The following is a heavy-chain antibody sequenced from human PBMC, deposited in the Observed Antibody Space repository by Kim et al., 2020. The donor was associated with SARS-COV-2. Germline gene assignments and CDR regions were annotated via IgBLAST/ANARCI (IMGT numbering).Heavy chain of an antibody. J-gene: IGHJ4*02. CDR3: ARDRLSHDFWSGYYFDY. CDR2: IIPIFGTA. D-gene: IGHD3-3*01. V-gene: IGHV1-69*13. CDR1: GGTFSSYA. Sequence: SVKVSCKASGGTFSSYAISWVRQAPGQGLEWMGGIIPIFGTANYAQKFQGRVTITADESTSTAYMELSSLRSEDTAVYYCARDRLSHDFWSGYYFDYWGQGTLVTVSS.